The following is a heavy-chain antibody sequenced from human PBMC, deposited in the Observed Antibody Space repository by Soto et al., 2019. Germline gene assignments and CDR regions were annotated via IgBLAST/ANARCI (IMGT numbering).Heavy chain of an antibody. J-gene: IGHJ4*02. CDR3: ARAGVVQQPRFYFSDF. Sequence: GASVKVSCKASGGNFKNFAISWVRQAPGQGLEWMGGIIPSFPTTKYTKKFHDRVTITADEGTTTVYLELSGLRSDDTAIYYCARAGVVQQPRFYFSDFRGTGPLVTVSS. CDR1: GGNFKNFA. CDR2: IIPSFPTT. V-gene: IGHV1-69*13. D-gene: IGHD2-21*01.